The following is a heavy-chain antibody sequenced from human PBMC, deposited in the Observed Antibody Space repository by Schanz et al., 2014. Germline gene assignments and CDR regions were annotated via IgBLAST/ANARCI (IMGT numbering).Heavy chain of an antibody. CDR2: ISAYNGNT. CDR3: TRGGYSYALSAFDI. Sequence: QVHLVQSGAEVKKPGASVKVSCKASGYTFTSDSMHWVRQAPGQGLEWMGWISAYNGNTNYAQKLQGRVTMTTDTSTSTAYMELRSLRSDDTALYYCTRGGYSYALSAFDIWGQGTMVTVSS. D-gene: IGHD5-18*01. CDR1: GYTFTSDS. J-gene: IGHJ3*02. V-gene: IGHV1-18*04.